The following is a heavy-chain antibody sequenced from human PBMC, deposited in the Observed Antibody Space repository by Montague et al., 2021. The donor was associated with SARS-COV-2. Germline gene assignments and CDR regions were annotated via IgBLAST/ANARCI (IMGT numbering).Heavy chain of an antibody. J-gene: IGHJ6*02. V-gene: IGHV4-39*07. CDR2: IYYSGST. Sequence: SETLSLTCTVSGGSISSSSYYWGWIRQPPGKGLEWIGSIYYSGSTYYNPSLKSRVTISVDTSKNQFSLKLSSVTAADTAVYYCARDPSRQPLLYPIGDYYYGMDVWGQGTTVTXSS. CDR3: ARDPSRQPLLYPIGDYYYGMDV. D-gene: IGHD2-2*02. CDR1: GGSISSSSYY.